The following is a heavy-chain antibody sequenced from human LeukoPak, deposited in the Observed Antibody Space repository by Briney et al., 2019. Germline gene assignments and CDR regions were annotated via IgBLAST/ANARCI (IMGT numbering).Heavy chain of an antibody. V-gene: IGHV3-23*01. CDR2: VSGRDDST. Sequence: PGASLRLSCAASGFTFSNYAMSWVRQAPGKGLEWASAVSGRDDSTYYADSVKGRFTISRDNSKNTLYLQMNSLRAEDTAVYYCAKWGDYDILTGYYDSDYWGQGTLVTVSP. D-gene: IGHD3-9*01. CDR1: GFTFSNYA. CDR3: AKWGDYDILTGYYDSDY. J-gene: IGHJ4*02.